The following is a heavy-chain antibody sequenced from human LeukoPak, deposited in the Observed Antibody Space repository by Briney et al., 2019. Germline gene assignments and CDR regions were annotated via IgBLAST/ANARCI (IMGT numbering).Heavy chain of an antibody. V-gene: IGHV3-74*01. CDR1: GFSFNNAW. J-gene: IGHJ4*02. CDR3: ARVYDFWSGYPPY. Sequence: GGSLRLSCAASGFSFNNAWMSWVRQAPGKGLVWVSRINNDGSSTSYADSVKGRFTISRDNAKNTLYLQMNSLRAEDTAVYYCARVYDFWSGYPPYWGQGTLVTVSS. CDR2: INNDGSST. D-gene: IGHD3-3*01.